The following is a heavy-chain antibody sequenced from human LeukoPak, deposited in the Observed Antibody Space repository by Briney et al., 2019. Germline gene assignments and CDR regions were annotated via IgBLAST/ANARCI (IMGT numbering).Heavy chain of an antibody. V-gene: IGHV3-66*01. Sequence: GGSLRLSCAASGFTVGTNSMSWVRQSPGKGLEWVSVIYSGDSTHYADSVNGRFTISRDNSRNTLFLQMNSLRAEDTAVYFCARDANSWYIDFWGQGTLVTVSS. J-gene: IGHJ4*02. D-gene: IGHD4-23*01. CDR3: ARDANSWYIDF. CDR2: IYSGDST. CDR1: GFTVGTNS.